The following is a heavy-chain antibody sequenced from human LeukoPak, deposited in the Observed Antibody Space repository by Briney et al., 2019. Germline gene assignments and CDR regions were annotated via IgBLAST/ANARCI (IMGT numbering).Heavy chain of an antibody. CDR3: ARGDRYDILTGYKSSEFRFDY. D-gene: IGHD3-9*01. Sequence: ASVKVSRKASGYTFTSYGISWVREAPGQGLEWMGWISAYNGNTNYAQKLQGRVTMTTDTSTSTAYMELRSLRSDDTAVYYCARGDRYDILTGYKSSEFRFDYWGQGTLVTVSS. CDR1: GYTFTSYG. V-gene: IGHV1-18*01. J-gene: IGHJ4*02. CDR2: ISAYNGNT.